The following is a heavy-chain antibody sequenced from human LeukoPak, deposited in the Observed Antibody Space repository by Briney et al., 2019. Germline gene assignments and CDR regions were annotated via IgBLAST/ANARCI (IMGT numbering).Heavy chain of an antibody. Sequence: SETLSLTCTVSGGSVSSNYWSWIRQPPGKGLEWIGYIYYSGTTTYNPSLESRFTISVDTFKNQFSLRLSSVTAADTAVYYCARIQSSSSPFDYWGQGTLVTVSS. D-gene: IGHD2-2*01. V-gene: IGHV4-59*02. CDR1: GGSVSSNY. J-gene: IGHJ4*02. CDR2: IYYSGTT. CDR3: ARIQSSSSPFDY.